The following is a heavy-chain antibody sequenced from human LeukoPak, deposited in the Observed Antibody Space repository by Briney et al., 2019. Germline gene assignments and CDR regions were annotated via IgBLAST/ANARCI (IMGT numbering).Heavy chain of an antibody. V-gene: IGHV3-23*01. CDR2: ISGGGDSA. CDR3: AKRGDWYGPDY. J-gene: IGHJ4*02. CDR1: GFTFSNAW. Sequence: PGGSLRLSCAASGFTFSNAWMSWVRQAPGEGLEWVSLISGGGDSAYYADSVKGRFTISRDNSKNTLYLQMNSLRAEDTAVYYCAKRGDWYGPDYWGQGTLVTVSS. D-gene: IGHD3-9*01.